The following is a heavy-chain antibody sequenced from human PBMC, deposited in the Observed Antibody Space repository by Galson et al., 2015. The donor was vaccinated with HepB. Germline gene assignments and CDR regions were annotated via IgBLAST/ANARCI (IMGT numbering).Heavy chain of an antibody. CDR1: GFNFSSYS. CDR3: ARVLWFGGGASGVFAG. J-gene: IGHJ4*02. V-gene: IGHV3-48*02. Sequence: SLRLSCAASGFNFSSYSMNWVRQTPGMGLEWVSYIRTSSSLITYADSVKGRFIISRDDAKNSLYLQMNSLRDEDTAIYYCARVLWFGGGASGVFAGWGQGSLVTVSS. D-gene: IGHD3-10*01. CDR2: IRTSSSLI.